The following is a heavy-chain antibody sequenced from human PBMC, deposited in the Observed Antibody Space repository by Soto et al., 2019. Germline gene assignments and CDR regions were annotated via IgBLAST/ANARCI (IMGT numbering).Heavy chain of an antibody. V-gene: IGHV4-4*02. CDR1: GDSISSRNW. CDR2: IHHSGST. D-gene: IGHD3-16*01. CDR3: ARRKLDMTYVGGFAP. Sequence: QVQLQESGPGLVKPSETLSLTCAVSGDSISSRNWWSWVRQTPGKGLDYIGAIHHSGSTNYHPPLKSRVTMSVAKSKNQFSLNLNAVTAADTALYYGARRKLDMTYVGGFAPWCQAIRVTVSS. J-gene: IGHJ5*02.